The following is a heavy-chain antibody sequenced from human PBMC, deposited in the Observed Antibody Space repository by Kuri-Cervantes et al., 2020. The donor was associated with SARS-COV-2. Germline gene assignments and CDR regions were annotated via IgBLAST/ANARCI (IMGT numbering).Heavy chain of an antibody. CDR2: ISYDGSNK. J-gene: IGHJ5*02. D-gene: IGHD3-22*01. CDR3: ARESPAYDSSGYYQGGFDP. V-gene: IGHV3-30-3*01. CDR1: GFTFSSYA. Sequence: GESLKISCAASGFTFSSYAMHWVRQAPGKGLEWVAVISYDGSNKYYADSVKGRFTISRDNSKNTLYPQMNSLRAEDTAVYYCARESPAYDSSGYYQGGFDPWGQGTLVTVSS.